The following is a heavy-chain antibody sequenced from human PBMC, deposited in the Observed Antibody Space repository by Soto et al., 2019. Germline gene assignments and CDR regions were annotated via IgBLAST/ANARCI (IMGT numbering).Heavy chain of an antibody. Sequence: SETLSLTCTVSGGSISNAGYYWSWIRQSPGKCLEWIGYIYYSGGTYYNPSLKSRITISLDTSKNQFSLELRSVTAADTAVYSCARDHGGTFRPSWFDPWGQGILVTVYS. J-gene: IGHJ5*02. CDR1: GGSISNAGYY. CDR3: ARDHGGTFRPSWFDP. V-gene: IGHV4-30-4*01. CDR2: IYYSGGT. D-gene: IGHD1-1*01.